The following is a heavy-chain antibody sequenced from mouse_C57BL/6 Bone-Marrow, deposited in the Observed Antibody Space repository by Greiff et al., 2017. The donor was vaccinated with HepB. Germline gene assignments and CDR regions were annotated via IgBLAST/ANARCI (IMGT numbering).Heavy chain of an antibody. Sequence: EVQLQQSGPELVKPGASVKMSCKASGYTFTDYNMHWVKQSHGKSLEWIGYINPNNGGTSYNQKFKGKATLTVNKSSSTAYMELRSLTSEDSEVYYCARFLITTVRGWYFDVWGTGTTVTVSS. CDR1: GYTFTDYN. J-gene: IGHJ1*03. CDR2: INPNNGGT. CDR3: ARFLITTVRGWYFDV. D-gene: IGHD1-1*01. V-gene: IGHV1-22*01.